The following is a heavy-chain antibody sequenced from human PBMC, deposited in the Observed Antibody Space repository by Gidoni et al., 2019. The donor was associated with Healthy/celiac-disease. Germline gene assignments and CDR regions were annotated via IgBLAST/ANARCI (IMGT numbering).Heavy chain of an antibody. J-gene: IGHJ2*01. Sequence: VHLVESGGGLVQPGRSLRLPSTASGFTVGDYAMTWVCQAPGKGLEWVGFIRSKAYGGTKEYAASVKGRINISRDDSKSNAYLQMNRLKTEDTDVYYCTRKVLHGAKIGELGVYWYFDHWGRGTLVTVSS. CDR2: IRSKAYGGTK. V-gene: IGHV3-49*04. CDR1: GFTVGDYA. CDR3: TRKVLHGAKIGELGVYWYFDH. D-gene: IGHD7-27*01.